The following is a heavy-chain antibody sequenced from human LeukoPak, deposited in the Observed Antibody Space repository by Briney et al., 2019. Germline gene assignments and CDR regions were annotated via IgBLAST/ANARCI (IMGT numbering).Heavy chain of an antibody. CDR3: ATSTVAKYDY. CDR2: ISGSGDST. Sequence: SGGSLRLSCAASGFTFINYAMTWVRQAPGKGLEWVSAISGSGDSTFNADSVKGRLTISRDNSKNTLYLQMNSLRAEDTALYYCATSTVAKYDYWGQGTLVAVSS. J-gene: IGHJ4*02. D-gene: IGHD4-11*01. CDR1: GFTFINYA. V-gene: IGHV3-23*01.